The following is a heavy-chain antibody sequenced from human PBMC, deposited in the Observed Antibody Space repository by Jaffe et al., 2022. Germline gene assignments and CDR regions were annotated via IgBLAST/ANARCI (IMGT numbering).Heavy chain of an antibody. CDR2: IYTSGST. D-gene: IGHD6-13*01. CDR3: ARGRSIAAAGAGVFDP. Sequence: QVQLQESGPGLVKPSQTLSLTCTVSGGSISSGSYYWSWIRQPAGKGLEWIGRIYTSGSTNYNPSLKSRVTISVDTSKNQFSLKLSSVTAADTAVYYCARGRSIAAAGAGVFDPWGQGTLVTVSS. J-gene: IGHJ5*02. CDR1: GGSISSGSYY. V-gene: IGHV4-61*02.